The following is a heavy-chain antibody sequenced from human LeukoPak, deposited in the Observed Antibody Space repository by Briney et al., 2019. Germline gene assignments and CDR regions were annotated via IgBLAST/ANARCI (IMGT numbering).Heavy chain of an antibody. Sequence: GGSLRLSCAASGVTFSSYSMNWVRQAPGKGLEWGSSISSGSSYIYYADSVKGRFTISRDNAKSSLYLQMNSLRAEDTAVYYCARVLHKRNYDSTTYYGYWGQGTLVTVSS. CDR2: ISSGSSYI. CDR3: ARVLHKRNYDSTTYYGY. CDR1: GVTFSSYS. J-gene: IGHJ4*02. D-gene: IGHD3-22*01. V-gene: IGHV3-21*01.